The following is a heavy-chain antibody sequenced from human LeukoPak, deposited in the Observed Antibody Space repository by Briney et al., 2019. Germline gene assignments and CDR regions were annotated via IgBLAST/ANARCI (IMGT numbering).Heavy chain of an antibody. D-gene: IGHD3-22*01. CDR3: GYYDSSGYYPDY. CDR2: ISYDGSNK. V-gene: IGHV3-30-3*01. CDR1: GFTFSSYA. Sequence: PGGSLRLSCAASGFTFSSYAMHWVRQAPGKGLEWVAVISYDGSNKYYADSVKGRFTISRDNAKNSLYLQMNSLRAEDTAVYYCGYYDSSGYYPDYWGQGTLVTVSS. J-gene: IGHJ4*02.